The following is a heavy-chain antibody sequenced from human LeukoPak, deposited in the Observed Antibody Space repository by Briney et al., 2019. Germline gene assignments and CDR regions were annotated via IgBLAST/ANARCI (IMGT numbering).Heavy chain of an antibody. CDR3: ARDISGGSHVFDI. Sequence: SETLSLTCTVSGGSISGYYWNWIRQPPGKGLEWIGSIYYSGSTNYNPSLEGRVTISVDTSKNQFSLQVNSVTAADTAVYYCARDISGGSHVFDIWGQGTMVTVSP. CDR2: IYYSGST. J-gene: IGHJ3*02. V-gene: IGHV4-59*08. CDR1: GGSISGYY. D-gene: IGHD3-3*02.